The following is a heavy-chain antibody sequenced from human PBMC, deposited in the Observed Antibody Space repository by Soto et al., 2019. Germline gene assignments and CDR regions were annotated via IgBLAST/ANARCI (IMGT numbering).Heavy chain of an antibody. J-gene: IGHJ4*02. D-gene: IGHD3-3*01. CDR1: GFTFSSYA. V-gene: IGHV3-23*01. CDR3: AKDGAYYDFWSGSGNYFDY. CDR2: ISGSGGST. Sequence: GESLKISCAASGFTFSSYAMSWVRQAPGKGLEWVSAISGSGGSTYYADSVKGRFTISRDNSKNTLYLQMNSLRAEDTAVYYCAKDGAYYDFWSGSGNYFDYWGQGTLVTVSS.